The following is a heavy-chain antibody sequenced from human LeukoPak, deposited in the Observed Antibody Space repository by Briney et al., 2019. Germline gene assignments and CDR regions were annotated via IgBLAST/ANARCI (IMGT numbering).Heavy chain of an antibody. CDR3: ARGPSPYGARFDP. CDR2: ISSSGSTI. J-gene: IGHJ5*02. CDR1: GFTFSSYS. D-gene: IGHD4-17*01. Sequence: GGSLRLSCAASGFTFSSYSMNWVRQAPGKGLEWVSYISSSGSTIYYADSVKGRFTISRDNAKNSLYLQMNSLRAEDTAVYYCARGPSPYGARFDPWGQGTLVTVSS. V-gene: IGHV3-48*04.